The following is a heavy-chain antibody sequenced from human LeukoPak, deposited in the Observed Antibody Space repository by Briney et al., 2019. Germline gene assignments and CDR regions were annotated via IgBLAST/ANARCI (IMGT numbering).Heavy chain of an antibody. J-gene: IGHJ4*02. V-gene: IGHV4-38-2*02. CDR2: IYRSGST. D-gene: IGHD6-6*01. CDR3: ASSPSASIAGDY. CDR1: GGSISSGYY. Sequence: SETLSLTCTVSGGSISSGYYWGWIRQPPGKGLEWIGSIYRSGSTYYNPSLKSRVTISVDTSKNQFSLKLSSVTAADTAVYYCASSPSASIAGDYWGQGTLVTVSS.